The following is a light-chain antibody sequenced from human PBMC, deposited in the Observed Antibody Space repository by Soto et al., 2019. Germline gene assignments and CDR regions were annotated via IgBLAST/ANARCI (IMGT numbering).Light chain of an antibody. CDR3: QQYGSSPRT. Sequence: EIVLAQSPGPLSLSPGERATLACRSSQSVSSSSLAWYQQRRGQAPRLLIHGASSRATGIPDRFSGSGSGTDFTLTISRLEPEDFAVYYCQQYGSSPRTFGQGTKVDIK. CDR1: QSVSSSS. CDR2: GAS. V-gene: IGKV3-20*01. J-gene: IGKJ1*01.